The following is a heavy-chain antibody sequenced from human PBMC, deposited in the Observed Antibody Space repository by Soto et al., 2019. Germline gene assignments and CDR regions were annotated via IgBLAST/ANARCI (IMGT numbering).Heavy chain of an antibody. J-gene: IGHJ4*02. CDR3: AKDISYDILTGTNTDFDY. V-gene: IGHV3-23*01. Sequence: GRSLRLSCAASGFTFSSYAMSWVRQAPGKGLEWVSAISGSGGSTYYADSVKGRFTISRDNSKNTLYLQMNSLRAEDKAVYYCAKDISYDILTGTNTDFDYWGQGILVNVS. D-gene: IGHD3-9*01. CDR1: GFTFSSYA. CDR2: ISGSGGST.